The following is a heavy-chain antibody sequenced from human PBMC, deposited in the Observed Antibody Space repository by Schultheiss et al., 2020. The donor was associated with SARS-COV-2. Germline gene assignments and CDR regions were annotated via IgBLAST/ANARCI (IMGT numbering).Heavy chain of an antibody. Sequence: GGSLRLSCAASGFTFSSYAMHWVRQAPGKGLEWVAVISYDGSNNYYADSVKGRFTISRDNSKNTLYLQMNSLRAEDTAVYYCAKDLVRQSTTGTTSGNYWGQGTLVTVAS. V-gene: IGHV3-30*04. CDR1: GFTFSSYA. D-gene: IGHD1-1*01. J-gene: IGHJ4*02. CDR2: ISYDGSNN. CDR3: AKDLVRQSTTGTTSGNY.